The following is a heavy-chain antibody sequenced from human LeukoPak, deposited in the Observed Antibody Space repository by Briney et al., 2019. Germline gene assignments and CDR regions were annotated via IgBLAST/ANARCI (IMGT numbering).Heavy chain of an antibody. D-gene: IGHD3-10*01. J-gene: IGHJ4*02. V-gene: IGHV3-7*01. Sequence: PGGSLRLSCVASGFTFSSYWMTWVRQAPGKGLEWVANIKTDGSQIYYVDSVKGRFTISRDNAKNSLYLQMNSLRAEDTAVYYCARDERTYGSGPPGDYWGQGTLVTVSS. CDR2: IKTDGSQI. CDR3: ARDERTYGSGPPGDY. CDR1: GFTFSSYW.